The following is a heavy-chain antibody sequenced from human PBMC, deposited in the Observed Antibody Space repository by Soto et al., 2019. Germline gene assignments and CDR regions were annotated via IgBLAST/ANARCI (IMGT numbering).Heavy chain of an antibody. Sequence: QVQLVQSGAEVKKPGASVKVSGKASGYTFTDYHIHWVRQAPGQGLEFMGWINANNGGAGSAQQFQGRVTVTRDTSITTVYMELSNLRSDDTAVYYCAREGGSETLQPSYNWFDTWGQGTLVTVSS. CDR3: AREGGSETLQPSYNWFDT. CDR1: GYTFTDYH. V-gene: IGHV1-2*02. CDR2: INANNGGA. J-gene: IGHJ5*02. D-gene: IGHD6-25*01.